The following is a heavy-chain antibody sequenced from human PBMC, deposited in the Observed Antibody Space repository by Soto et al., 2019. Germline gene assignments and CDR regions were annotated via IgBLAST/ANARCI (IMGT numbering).Heavy chain of an antibody. Sequence: SETLSLTCAVYGGSFSGYYWSWIRQPPGKGLEWIGEINHSGSTNYNPSPKSRVTISVDTSKNQFSLKLSSVTAADTAVYYCARGRDALFYYYYYYGMDVCGQGTTVTVSS. CDR1: GGSFSGYY. CDR3: ARGRDALFYYYYYYGMDV. CDR2: INHSGST. J-gene: IGHJ6*02. V-gene: IGHV4-34*01.